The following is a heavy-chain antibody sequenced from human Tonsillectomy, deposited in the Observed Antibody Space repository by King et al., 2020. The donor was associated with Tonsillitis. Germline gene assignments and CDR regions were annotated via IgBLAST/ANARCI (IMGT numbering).Heavy chain of an antibody. CDR3: ARDNYAYSGSFHGY. D-gene: IGHD1-26*01. J-gene: IGHJ4*02. CDR1: GCIFSGHA. V-gene: IGHV3-30*01. Sequence: VQLVESGGGVVQPGRSLRLSCAASGCIFSGHAMHWVRQTPGKGLEWVAAILFDGNKESYGDSGRGRFTISRDNSENTLDLQMNSLTAEDTAVYYCARDNYAYSGSFHGYWGQGTLVTVSS. CDR2: ILFDGNKE.